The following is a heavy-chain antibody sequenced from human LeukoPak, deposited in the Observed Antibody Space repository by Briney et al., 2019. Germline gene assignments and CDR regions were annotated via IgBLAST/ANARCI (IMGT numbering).Heavy chain of an antibody. CDR3: ARRYCGGSSCPFDY. D-gene: IGHD2-21*01. J-gene: IGHJ4*02. CDR2: IYYSGST. CDR1: GGSISSYY. Sequence: SETLSLTCTVSGGSISSYYWSWVRQPPGKGLEWIGYIYYSGSTNYNPSLKSRVTISVDTSKNQFSLKLSSVTAADTAVYYCARRYCGGSSCPFDYWGQGTLVTVSS. V-gene: IGHV4-59*08.